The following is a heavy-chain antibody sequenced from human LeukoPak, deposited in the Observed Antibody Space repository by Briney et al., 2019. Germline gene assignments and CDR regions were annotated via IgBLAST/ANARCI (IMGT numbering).Heavy chain of an antibody. Sequence: GGSRRLSCTVSGFTVSSNSMSWVRQAPGKGLEWVSFIYSDNTHYSDSVKGRFTISRDNSKNTLSLKMTSLRVEDTAVYYCAKDSRGRTYYYYMDVWGKGTTVTISS. J-gene: IGHJ6*03. CDR1: GFTVSSNS. D-gene: IGHD6-13*01. CDR3: AKDSRGRTYYYYMDV. CDR2: IYSDNT. V-gene: IGHV3-66*03.